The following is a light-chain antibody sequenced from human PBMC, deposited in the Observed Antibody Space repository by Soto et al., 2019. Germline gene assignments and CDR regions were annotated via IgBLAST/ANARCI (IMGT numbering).Light chain of an antibody. CDR2: LGS. Sequence: DIVMTQSPLSLPVTPGEPASISCRSSQSLLHSNGYNYLDWYLQKPGQSQQLMIYLGSRRASGVPDSFSGSGLGTDFTLKISRVEDEDVGVYYRMQGLRTLMYTFGQGTKLELK. CDR3: MQGLRTLMYT. CDR1: QSLLHSNGYNY. V-gene: IGKV2-28*01. J-gene: IGKJ2*01.